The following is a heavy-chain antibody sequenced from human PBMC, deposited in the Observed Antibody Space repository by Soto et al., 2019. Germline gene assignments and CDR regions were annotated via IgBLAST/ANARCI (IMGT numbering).Heavy chain of an antibody. D-gene: IGHD2-2*02. J-gene: IGHJ6*02. V-gene: IGHV3-7*01. CDR3: ARAQGYCSSTSCYTRGLWGSRAGDV. CDR1: GFTFSSYW. Sequence: EVQLVESGGGLVQPGGSLRLSCAASGFTFSSYWMSWVRQAPGKGLEWVANIKQDGSEKYYVDSVKGRFTISRDNAKNSLYLQMNSLRAEDTAVYYCARAQGYCSSTSCYTRGLWGSRAGDVWGQGTTVTVSS. CDR2: IKQDGSEK.